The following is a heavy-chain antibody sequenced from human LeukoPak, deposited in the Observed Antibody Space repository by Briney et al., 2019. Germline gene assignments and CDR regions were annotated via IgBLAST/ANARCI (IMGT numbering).Heavy chain of an antibody. CDR2: FDPDDGET. CDR1: GYTLTELS. J-gene: IGHJ5*02. D-gene: IGHD3-10*01. CDR3: AAVSRMVRGGWFDP. V-gene: IGHV1-24*01. Sequence: ASVKVSCKVSGYTLTELSMHWVRQAPGEGLEWMGGFDPDDGETIYAQKFQGRVTMTEDTSTDTAYMELSSLRSEDTAVYYCAAVSRMVRGGWFDPWGQGTMVTVSS.